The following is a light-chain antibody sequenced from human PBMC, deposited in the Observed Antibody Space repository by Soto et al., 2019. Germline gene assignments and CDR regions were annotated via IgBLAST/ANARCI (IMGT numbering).Light chain of an antibody. Sequence: EIVLTQSPGTLSLSPGERATLSCRASQSVSSSYLAWYQQKPGQAPRLLIYGASSRATGIPDRFSGSGSGTDFTLTISRLEPEDFAVYYCQQYGRSPYTFGQGKKLEIK. J-gene: IGKJ2*01. CDR1: QSVSSSY. CDR2: GAS. V-gene: IGKV3-20*01. CDR3: QQYGRSPYT.